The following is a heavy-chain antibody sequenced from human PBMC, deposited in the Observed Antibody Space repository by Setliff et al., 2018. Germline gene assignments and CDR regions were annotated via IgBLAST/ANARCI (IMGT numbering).Heavy chain of an antibody. CDR1: GYTFTSYF. Sequence: ASVKVSCKASGYTFTSYFINWVRQAPGQGLEWMGWINTKTGNPAYAQAFTGRLIFSLDTSVNTAYLQITSLKAEDTDVYDCARDTGVRGHERSGYYGGGLAHWGERTLVTVSS. CDR3: ARDTGVRGHERSGYYGGGLAH. V-gene: IGHV7-4-1*02. CDR2: INTKTGNP. D-gene: IGHD3-22*01. J-gene: IGHJ4*02.